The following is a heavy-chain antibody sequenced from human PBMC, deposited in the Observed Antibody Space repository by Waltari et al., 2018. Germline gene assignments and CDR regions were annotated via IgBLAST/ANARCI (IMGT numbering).Heavy chain of an antibody. V-gene: IGHV3-7*01. J-gene: IGHJ5*02. Sequence: EVQLVESGGGLVQPGGSLRLSCAASGFTFGSYWMSWVRRAPGKGREGVASKKKEGSEKYWVDSVKGRFTISRDNAKNSLYLQRNSLRADDTAVYYCARASGWSPNWFDPWGQGTLVTVSS. CDR1: GFTFGSYW. CDR3: ARASGWSPNWFDP. D-gene: IGHD6-19*01. CDR2: KKKEGSEK.